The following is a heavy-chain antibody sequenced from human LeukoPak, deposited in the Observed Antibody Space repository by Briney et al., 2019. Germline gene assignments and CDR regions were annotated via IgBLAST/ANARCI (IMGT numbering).Heavy chain of an antibody. V-gene: IGHV3-21*01. D-gene: IGHD2-2*02. CDR2: ISSSSSYI. CDR3: ARDIVVVPAAILRGAYDY. CDR1: GFTFSSYS. J-gene: IGHJ4*02. Sequence: GGSLRLSCAASGFTFSSYSMNWVRQAPGKGLEWVSSISSSSSYIYYADSVKGRFTISRDNAKNSLYLQMNSLRAEDTAVYYCARDIVVVPAAILRGAYDYWGQGTLVTVSS.